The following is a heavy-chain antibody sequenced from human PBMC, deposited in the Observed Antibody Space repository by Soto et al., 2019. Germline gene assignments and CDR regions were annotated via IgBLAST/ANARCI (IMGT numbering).Heavy chain of an antibody. CDR3: ARSIAAADDYYYYGMDV. CDR1: GLTFSSYA. D-gene: IGHD6-13*01. J-gene: IGHJ6*02. V-gene: IGHV3-23*01. CDR2: ISGSGGST. Sequence: LRLSCAASGLTFSSYAMSWVLPAPGKALEWVSAISGSGGSTYYAASVKGRFTIARDNSKNTLYLQMNSLRAEDTAVYYCARSIAAADDYYYYGMDVWGQGTTVTVS.